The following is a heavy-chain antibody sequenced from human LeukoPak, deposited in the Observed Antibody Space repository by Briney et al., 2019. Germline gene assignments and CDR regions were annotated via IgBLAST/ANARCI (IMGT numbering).Heavy chain of an antibody. CDR2: ISDSGGST. Sequence: GGSLRLSCAVSGFTFSSYDMSWVRQAPGKGLEWVWAISDSGGSTYYADSVKGRFTISREKSKNTLYLQMNSLRAEDTAVYYCASGPRPWEDRNYYDSSWLGLFDPGGQGTLVTVSS. D-gene: IGHD3-22*01. CDR1: GFTFSSYD. V-gene: IGHV3-23*01. J-gene: IGHJ5*02. CDR3: ASGPRPWEDRNYYDSSWLGLFDP.